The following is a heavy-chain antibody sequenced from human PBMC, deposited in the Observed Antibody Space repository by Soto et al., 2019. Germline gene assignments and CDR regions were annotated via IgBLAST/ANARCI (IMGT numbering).Heavy chain of an antibody. J-gene: IGHJ4*02. CDR3: ARTTVTTDFDY. CDR2: ISSSGSTI. CDR1: GFTFSSYE. V-gene: IGHV3-48*03. D-gene: IGHD4-17*01. Sequence: GGSLRLSCAASGFTFSSYEMNWVRQAPGKGLEWVSYISSSGSTIYYADSVKGRFTISRDNAKNSLYLQMNSLRAEDTAVYYCARTTVTTDFDYWGQGTLVTV.